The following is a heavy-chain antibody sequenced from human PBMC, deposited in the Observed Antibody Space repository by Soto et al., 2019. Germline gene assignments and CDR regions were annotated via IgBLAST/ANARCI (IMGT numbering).Heavy chain of an antibody. D-gene: IGHD3-22*01. V-gene: IGHV3-33*01. J-gene: IGHJ4*02. CDR1: GFTFSSYG. Sequence: QVQLVESGGGVVQPGRSLRLSCAASGFTFSSYGMHWVRQAPGKGLEWVAVIWYDGSNKYYADSLKGRFTISRDNSKNTLYLQMNSLSAEDTAVYYCARDSQPNTYYDSSSYKFSDHYFDYWGQGTLVTVSS. CDR3: ARDSQPNTYYDSSSYKFSDHYFDY. CDR2: IWYDGSNK.